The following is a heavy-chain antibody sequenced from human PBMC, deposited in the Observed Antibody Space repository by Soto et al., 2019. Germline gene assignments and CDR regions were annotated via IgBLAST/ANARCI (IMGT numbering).Heavy chain of an antibody. CDR1: GGSISSYY. CDR2: IYYSGST. V-gene: IGHV4-59*01. D-gene: IGHD6-13*01. CDR3: ARDRTGGSSSWYSYYGMDV. Sequence: SETLSLTCTVSGGSISSYYWSWIRQPPGKGLEWIGYIYYSGSTNYNPSLKSRVTISVDTSKNQFSLKLSSVTAADTAVYYCARDRTGGSSSWYSYYGMDVWGQGTTVTVSS. J-gene: IGHJ6*02.